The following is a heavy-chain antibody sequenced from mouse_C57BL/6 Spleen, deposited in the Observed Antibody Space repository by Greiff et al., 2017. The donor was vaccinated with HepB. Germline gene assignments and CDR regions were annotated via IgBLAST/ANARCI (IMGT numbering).Heavy chain of an antibody. CDR3: ARNYGSSLAWFAY. V-gene: IGHV8-12*01. CDR1: GFSLSTSGMG. J-gene: IGHJ3*01. CDR2: IYWDDDK. D-gene: IGHD1-1*01. Sequence: QVTLKVSGPGLLQSSQTLSLTCSFSGFSLSTSGMGVSWIRQPSGKGLEWLAHIYWDDDKRYNPSLKSRLTISKDTSRTQVFLKITSVDTAATATYYCARNYGSSLAWFAYWGQGTLVTVSA.